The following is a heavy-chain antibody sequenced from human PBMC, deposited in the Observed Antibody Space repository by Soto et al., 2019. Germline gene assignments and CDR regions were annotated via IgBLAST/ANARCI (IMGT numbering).Heavy chain of an antibody. CDR1: GYTFTSYG. CDR2: ISAYNGNT. J-gene: IGHJ4*02. CDR3: ARGMGHCDYAY. V-gene: IGHV1-18*04. Sequence: APVKVSFKASGYTFTSYGISWVRQAPGQGLEWMGWISAYNGNTNYAQKLQGRVTLTRDTSTSTVYMGLSSLRSEDTAVYYCARGMGHCDYAYWGQGSLVTVS. D-gene: IGHD4-17*01.